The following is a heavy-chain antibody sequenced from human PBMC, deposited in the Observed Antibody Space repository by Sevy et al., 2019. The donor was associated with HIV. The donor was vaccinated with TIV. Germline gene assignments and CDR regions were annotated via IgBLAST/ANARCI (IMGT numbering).Heavy chain of an antibody. CDR1: GFTVSSNY. CDR3: ARERSAMATIEGNPRGVYYYYGMDV. J-gene: IGHJ6*02. V-gene: IGHV3-53*01. D-gene: IGHD5-12*01. Sequence: GRSLRLSCAASGFTVSSNYMSWVRQAPGKGLEWVSVIYSGGSTYYADSVKGRFTISRDNSKNTQYVQMNSLRAEDTAVYDCARERSAMATIEGNPRGVYYYYGMDVWGQGTTVTVSS. CDR2: IYSGGST.